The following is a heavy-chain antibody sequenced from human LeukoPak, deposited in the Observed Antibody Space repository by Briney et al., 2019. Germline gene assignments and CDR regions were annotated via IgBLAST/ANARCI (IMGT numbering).Heavy chain of an antibody. V-gene: IGHV1-2*02. D-gene: IGHD1-26*01. CDR1: GYTFTGYY. Sequence: ASVKVSCKASGYTFTGYYMHWARQAPGQGLEWMGWINPNSGGTNYAQKFQGRVTMTRDTSISTAYMELSRLRSDDTAVYYCARGNRVGATNFDYWGQGTLVTVSS. CDR2: INPNSGGT. CDR3: ARGNRVGATNFDY. J-gene: IGHJ4*02.